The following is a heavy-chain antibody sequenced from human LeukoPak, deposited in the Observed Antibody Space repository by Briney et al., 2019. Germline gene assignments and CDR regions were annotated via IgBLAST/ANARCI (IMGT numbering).Heavy chain of an antibody. Sequence: QAGGSLRLSCAASGFTFSSYAMSWVRQAPGKGLEWVSAISGSGGSTYYADSVKGRFTISRDNSKNTLYLQMNSLRAEDTAVYYCAKGIREYSSSPGAFDIWGQGTMVTVSS. J-gene: IGHJ3*02. CDR3: AKGIREYSSSPGAFDI. CDR2: ISGSGGST. V-gene: IGHV3-23*01. CDR1: GFTFSSYA. D-gene: IGHD6-6*01.